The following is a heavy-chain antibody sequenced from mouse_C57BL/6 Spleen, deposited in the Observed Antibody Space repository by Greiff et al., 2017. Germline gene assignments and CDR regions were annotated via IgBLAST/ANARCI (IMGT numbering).Heavy chain of an antibody. V-gene: IGHV1-26*01. D-gene: IGHD1-1*01. CDR3: ARSALRSECCAMDY. CDR1: GYTFTDYY. CDR2: IVPNNGGT. Sequence: VQLQQSGPELVTPGASVKISCKASGYTFTDYYMNWVKQSHGKSLEWIGDIVPNNGGTSYKQKFKGKATLTDDKSSSTAYMELRSLTSVDSAVDYGARSALRSECCAMDYWGQGTSVTVSS. J-gene: IGHJ4*01.